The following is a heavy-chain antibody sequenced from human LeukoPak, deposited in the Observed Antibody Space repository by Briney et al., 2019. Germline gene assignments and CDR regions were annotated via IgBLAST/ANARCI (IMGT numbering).Heavy chain of an antibody. J-gene: IGHJ6*03. V-gene: IGHV1-2*04. CDR2: INPNSGGT. CDR3: ARGGSIVVVPAANLYYYMDV. Sequence: ASVKVSCTASGYTFTGYYMHWVRQAPGQGLEWMGWINPNSGGTNYAQKFQGWVTMTRDTSISTAYMELSRLRSDDTAVYYCARGGSIVVVPAANLYYYMDVWGKGTTVTVSS. D-gene: IGHD2-2*01. CDR1: GYTFTGYY.